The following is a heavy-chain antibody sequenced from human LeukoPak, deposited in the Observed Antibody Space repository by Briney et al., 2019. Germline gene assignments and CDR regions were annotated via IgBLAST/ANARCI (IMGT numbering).Heavy chain of an antibody. D-gene: IGHD1-14*01. V-gene: IGHV3-48*02. CDR3: ARDRPGKYYFDS. CDR2: ISRSGSTT. CDR1: GFTFSADS. Sequence: GESLRLSCVGSGFTFSADSMNWVRQAPDKGLEWISYISRSGSTTYYGDSVKGRSTISRDNAKNSVFLQLNSLRDEDTAVYSCARDRPGKYYFDSWGQGALVIVSS. J-gene: IGHJ4*02.